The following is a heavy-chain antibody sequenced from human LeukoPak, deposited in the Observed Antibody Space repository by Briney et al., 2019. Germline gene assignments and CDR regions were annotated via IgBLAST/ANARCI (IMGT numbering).Heavy chain of an antibody. CDR3: ARDRHIAAAGYYFDY. V-gene: IGHV3-30*19. CDR2: IADDGKDK. J-gene: IGHJ4*02. D-gene: IGHD6-25*01. Sequence: GGSLRLSCAASGFTFSSYGMHWVRQAPGKGLEWVAVIADDGKDKHYVESVKGRFTISRDNSKNTLYLQMNSLRVEDTAVYYCARDRHIAAAGYYFDYWGQGTLVTVSS. CDR1: GFTFSSYG.